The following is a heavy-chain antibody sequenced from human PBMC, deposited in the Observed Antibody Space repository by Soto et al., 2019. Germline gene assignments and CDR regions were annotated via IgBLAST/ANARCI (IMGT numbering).Heavy chain of an antibody. CDR1: GYTFTSYA. Sequence: ASVKVSCKASGYTFTSYAMHWVRQAPGQRLEWMGWINAGNGNTKYSQKFQGRVTITRDTSAGTVYMQLSSLTSEDTAAYYCARDDSGFSGSHYIDYFNYWGQGALVTVSS. V-gene: IGHV1-3*01. CDR3: ARDDSGFSGSHYIDYFNY. CDR2: INAGNGNT. D-gene: IGHD1-26*01. J-gene: IGHJ4*02.